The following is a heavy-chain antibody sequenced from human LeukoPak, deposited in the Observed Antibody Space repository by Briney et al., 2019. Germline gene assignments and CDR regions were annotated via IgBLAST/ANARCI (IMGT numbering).Heavy chain of an antibody. J-gene: IGHJ4*02. Sequence: SETLSLTCAVYGGSFSGYYWSWIRQPPGKGLEWIGEINHSGSTNYNPSLKSRVTISVDTSKNQFSLKLSPVTAADTAVYYCARVRNSSSWFDYWGQGTLVTVSS. D-gene: IGHD6-13*01. CDR2: INHSGST. CDR1: GGSFSGYY. CDR3: ARVRNSSSWFDY. V-gene: IGHV4-34*01.